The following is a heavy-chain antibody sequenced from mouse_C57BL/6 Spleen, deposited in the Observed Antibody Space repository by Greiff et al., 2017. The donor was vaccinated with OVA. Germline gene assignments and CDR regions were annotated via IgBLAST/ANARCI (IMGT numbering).Heavy chain of an antibody. V-gene: IGHV1-63*01. CDR1: GYTFTNYW. CDR2: IYPGGGYT. CDR3: AIGKWYFDV. Sequence: VQGVESGAELVRPGTSVKMSCKASGYTFTNYWIGWAKQRPGHGLEWIGDIYPGGGYTNYNEKFKGKATLTADKSSSTAYMQFSSLTSEDSAIYYCAIGKWYFDVWGTGTTVTVSS. D-gene: IGHD2-1*01. J-gene: IGHJ1*03.